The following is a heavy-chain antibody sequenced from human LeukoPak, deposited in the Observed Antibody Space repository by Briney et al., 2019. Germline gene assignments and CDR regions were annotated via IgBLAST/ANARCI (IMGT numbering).Heavy chain of an antibody. J-gene: IGHJ6*03. CDR3: ASTPLTYRDYDFWSGPYYYYMDV. V-gene: IGHV3-30-3*01. Sequence: QPGGSLRLSCAASGFTFSSYAMHWVRQAPGKGLEWVAVISYDGSNKYYADSVKGRFTISRDNSKNTLYLQMNSLRAEDTAVYYCASTPLTYRDYDFWSGPYYYYMDVWGKGTTVTVSS. CDR2: ISYDGSNK. D-gene: IGHD3-3*01. CDR1: GFTFSSYA.